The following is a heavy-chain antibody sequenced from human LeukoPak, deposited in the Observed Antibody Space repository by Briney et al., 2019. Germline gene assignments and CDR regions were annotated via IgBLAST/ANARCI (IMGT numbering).Heavy chain of an antibody. J-gene: IGHJ4*02. V-gene: IGHV3-66*01. CDR3: AMYSSAWYAVY. Sequence: PGGSLRTSLGGPGFTVSSKDNGRGRPAPGEGVGWVSVIHPGGTIYYADSVKGTFTISRDNSKNTLYLEMNTLRVEDTAVYYCAMYSSAWYAVYWGQGTLVTVSS. CDR1: GFTVSSKD. D-gene: IGHD6-19*01. CDR2: IHPGGTI.